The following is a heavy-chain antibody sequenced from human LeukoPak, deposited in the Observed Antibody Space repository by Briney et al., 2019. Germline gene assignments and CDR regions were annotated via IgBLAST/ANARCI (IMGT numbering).Heavy chain of an antibody. Sequence: TGGSLRLSCAASGFTFSSYAMHWVRQAPGKGLEWVAVISYDGSNKYYADSVKGRFTISRDNSKNTLYFQMNSLRAEDTAVYYCATYSSSSLGYWGQGTLVTVSS. CDR3: ATYSSSSLGY. CDR1: GFTFSSYA. V-gene: IGHV3-30*14. CDR2: ISYDGSNK. J-gene: IGHJ4*02. D-gene: IGHD6-6*01.